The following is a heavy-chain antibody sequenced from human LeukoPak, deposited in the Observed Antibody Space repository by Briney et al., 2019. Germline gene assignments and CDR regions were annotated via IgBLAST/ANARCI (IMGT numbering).Heavy chain of an antibody. Sequence: ASVKVSCKASGYTFTSYGISWVRQAPGQGLEWMGWISAYNGNTNYAQKLQGRVTMTRDTSTSTVYMELSSLRSEDTAVYYCARGHYDSSGYYGVYYYYGMDVWGQGTTVTVSS. CDR2: ISAYNGNT. D-gene: IGHD3-22*01. CDR1: GYTFTSYG. J-gene: IGHJ6*02. CDR3: ARGHYDSSGYYGVYYYYGMDV. V-gene: IGHV1-18*01.